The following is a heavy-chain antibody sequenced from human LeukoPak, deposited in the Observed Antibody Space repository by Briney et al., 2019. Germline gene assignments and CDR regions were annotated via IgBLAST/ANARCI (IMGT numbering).Heavy chain of an antibody. J-gene: IGHJ4*02. CDR2: ISAYNGNT. CDR3: ARDRLRGWSPHFDY. V-gene: IGHV1-18*01. D-gene: IGHD6-19*01. Sequence: GASVKVSCKASGYTFTSYGISWVRQAPGQGLEWMGWISAYNGNTNYAQKLQGRVTMTTDTSTSTAYMELRSLRSNDTAVYYCARDRLRGWSPHFDYWGQGTLVTVSS. CDR1: GYTFTSYG.